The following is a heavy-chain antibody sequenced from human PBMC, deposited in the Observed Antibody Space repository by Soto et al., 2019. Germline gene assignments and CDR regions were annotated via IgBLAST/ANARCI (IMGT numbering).Heavy chain of an antibody. D-gene: IGHD3-16*01. Sequence: SCCRIMIRQPPGKGLEWIGSIYYSGSTYYNPSLKSRVTISVDTSKNQFSLKLSSVTAADTAVYYCARVGGINWFDPWGQGTLVTVSS. V-gene: IGHV4-39*07. CDR1: SCC. J-gene: IGHJ5*02. CDR3: ARVGGINWFDP. CDR2: IYYSGST.